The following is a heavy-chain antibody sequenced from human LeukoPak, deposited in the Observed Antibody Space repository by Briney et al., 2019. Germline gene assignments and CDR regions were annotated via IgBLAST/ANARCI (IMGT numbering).Heavy chain of an antibody. CDR2: VSVSGGST. D-gene: IGHD6-13*01. J-gene: IGHJ4*02. V-gene: IGHV3-23*01. CDR1: GFNFNGHA. Sequence: GGSLRLSCAASGFNFNGHAMSWVRQASGKGLGGVSAVSVSGGSTYYADSVEGRFTFSRDNSNNTLYLQMNSLRAEHTAVNYCAKGQSSSWSCSFDYGGQGILVTVSS. CDR3: AKGQSSSWSCSFDY.